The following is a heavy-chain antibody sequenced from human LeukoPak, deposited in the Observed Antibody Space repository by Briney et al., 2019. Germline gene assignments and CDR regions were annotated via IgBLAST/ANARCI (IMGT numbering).Heavy chain of an antibody. D-gene: IGHD2-15*01. J-gene: IGHJ4*02. CDR1: GYTFTSYG. V-gene: IGHV1-18*04. Sequence: GASVKVSCKASGYTFTSYGISWVRQAPGQGLEWMGWISAYNGNANHAQKLQGRVTMTTDTSTSTAYMELRSLRSDDTAVYYCARGGAIYLVAPDYFDYWGQGTLVTVSS. CDR3: ARGGAIYLVAPDYFDY. CDR2: ISAYNGNA.